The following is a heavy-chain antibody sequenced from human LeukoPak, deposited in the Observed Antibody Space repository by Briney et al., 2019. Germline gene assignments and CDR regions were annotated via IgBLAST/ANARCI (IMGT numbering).Heavy chain of an antibody. V-gene: IGHV1-69*04. CDR1: GATFSSYA. CDR3: ARGSGSASDPSDY. CDR2: IIPILGIA. D-gene: IGHD1-26*01. J-gene: IGHJ4*02. Sequence: SVKVSCKASGATFSSYAISWVRQSPGQGLEWMGRIIPILGIANYAQKFQGRVTMTRDMSTSTVYMELSSLRSEDTAVYYCARGSGSASDPSDYWGQGTLVTVSS.